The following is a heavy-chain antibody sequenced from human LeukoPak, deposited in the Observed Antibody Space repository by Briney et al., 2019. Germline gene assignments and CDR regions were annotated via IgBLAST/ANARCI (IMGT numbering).Heavy chain of an antibody. V-gene: IGHV3-48*01. CDR3: ARGEQEMATMSIDY. CDR2: ISSLGSTI. J-gene: IGHJ4*02. Sequence: GGSLRLSCAASGFTFRTYSMNWVRQAPGKGLEWVSYISSLGSTIYYADSVKGRFTISRDNAKNSLYLQMDSLRAEDTAVYFCARGEQEMATMSIDYWGQGGLVTVSS. D-gene: IGHD5-24*01. CDR1: GFTFRTYS.